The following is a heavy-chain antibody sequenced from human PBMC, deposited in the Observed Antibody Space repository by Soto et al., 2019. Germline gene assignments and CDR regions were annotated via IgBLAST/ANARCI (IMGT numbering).Heavy chain of an antibody. CDR2: FSGSGGRI. CDR3: AKGGPNVLLWFPGY. Sequence: EVQLLESGGGLVQPGGSLRLSCAASGFTFSSYAMSWFRQAPGKGLEWVSAFSGSGGRIYYADSGKGRFTISRDNSKNTLYRQMHSQRAEDTAVYYCAKGGPNVLLWFPGYWGQGTLVTASS. D-gene: IGHD3-10*01. CDR1: GFTFSSYA. J-gene: IGHJ4*02. V-gene: IGHV3-23*01.